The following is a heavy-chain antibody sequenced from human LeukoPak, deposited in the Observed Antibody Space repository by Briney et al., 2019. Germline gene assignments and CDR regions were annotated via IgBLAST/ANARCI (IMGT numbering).Heavy chain of an antibody. CDR3: ARSLGHFDY. D-gene: IGHD7-27*01. Sequence: SQTLSLTCAVSGDSVSSNSAAGNWIRQSPSRGLEWLGRTYYRSKWFNDYAVSVKSRITVNPDTSKNQFSLQLNSVTPEDTAVYYCARSLGHFDYWGQGTLVTVSS. CDR1: GDSVSSNSAA. V-gene: IGHV6-1*01. CDR2: TYYRSKWFN. J-gene: IGHJ4*02.